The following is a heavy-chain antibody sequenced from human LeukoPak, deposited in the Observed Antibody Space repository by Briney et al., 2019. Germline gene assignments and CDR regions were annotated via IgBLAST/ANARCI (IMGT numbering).Heavy chain of an antibody. CDR2: IIPILAIA. CDR3: ARGYCSGGSCYSLDY. J-gene: IGHJ4*02. V-gene: IGHV1-69*02. Sequence: SMKVSCKASGDTFSSYTISWVRQAPGQGLEWMGRIIPILAIANYAQKFQGRVTITADKSTSTAYMELSSLRSEDTAVYYCARGYCSGGSCYSLDYWGQGTLVTVSS. D-gene: IGHD2-15*01. CDR1: GDTFSSYT.